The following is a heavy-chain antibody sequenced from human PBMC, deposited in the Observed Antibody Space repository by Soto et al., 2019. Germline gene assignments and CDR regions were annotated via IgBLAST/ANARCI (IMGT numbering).Heavy chain of an antibody. CDR3: AKDLEYDYGVPYYYYGMDV. CDR2: ISYDGSNK. CDR1: GFTFSSYG. Sequence: HPGGSLRLSCAASGFTFSSYGMHWVRQAPGKGLEWVAVISYDGSNKYYADSVKGRFTISRDNSKNTLYLQMNSLRAEDTAVYYCAKDLEYDYGVPYYYYGMDVWGQGTTVTVSS. J-gene: IGHJ6*02. V-gene: IGHV3-30*18. D-gene: IGHD4-17*01.